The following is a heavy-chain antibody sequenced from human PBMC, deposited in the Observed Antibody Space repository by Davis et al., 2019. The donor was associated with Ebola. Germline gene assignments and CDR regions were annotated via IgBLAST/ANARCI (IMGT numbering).Heavy chain of an antibody. D-gene: IGHD6-19*01. V-gene: IGHV3-23*01. J-gene: IGHJ3*01. CDR2: LGLSADT. CDR1: GFTFGDYA. Sequence: GESLKISCAGSGFTFGDYAMHWVRQAPGKGLEWVSTLGLSADTYYADSVKGRFTISRDNSKNTLHLQMNSLRVEDTAIYYCAKDTSNVWFDVWGQGTMVTVAS. CDR3: AKDTSNVWFDV.